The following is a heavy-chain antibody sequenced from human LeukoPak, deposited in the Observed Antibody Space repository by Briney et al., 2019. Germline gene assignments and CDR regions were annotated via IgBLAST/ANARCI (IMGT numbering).Heavy chain of an antibody. CDR3: ARDSEYSSSFAFDI. CDR2: IKQDGSER. D-gene: IGHD6-13*01. CDR1: GFTFSSHW. J-gene: IGHJ3*02. Sequence: PGGXXRLSCAASGFTFSSHWMTWVRQAPGKGLEWVANIKQDGSERYYVDSVKGRFTISRDNAKNSLHLQMNSLRAEDTAVYYCARDSEYSSSFAFDIWGQGTMVTVSS. V-gene: IGHV3-7*01.